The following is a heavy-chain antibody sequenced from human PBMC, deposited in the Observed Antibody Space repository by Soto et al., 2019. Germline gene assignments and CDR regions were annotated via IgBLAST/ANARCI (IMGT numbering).Heavy chain of an antibody. D-gene: IGHD3-22*01. J-gene: IGHJ4*02. Sequence: QVPLVESGGGVVQPGRSLRLSCAASGFTFSSYAMHWVRQAPGKGLEWVAVISYDGSNKYYADSVKGRFTISRANSKKTLYLQLCSLGGEDRGVYYCGRGRLTRYGISCYSFWGQGTLVTVSS. CDR3: GRGRLTRYGISCYSF. CDR2: ISYDGSNK. CDR1: GFTFSSYA. V-gene: IGHV3-30-3*01.